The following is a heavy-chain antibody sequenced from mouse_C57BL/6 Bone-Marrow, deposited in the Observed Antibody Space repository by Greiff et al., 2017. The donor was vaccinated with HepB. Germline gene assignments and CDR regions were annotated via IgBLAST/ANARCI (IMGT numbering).Heavy chain of an antibody. D-gene: IGHD1-1*01. CDR2: INPYNGGT. CDR3: ARWVLLRYRYFDV. J-gene: IGHJ1*03. CDR1: GYTFTDYY. Sequence: EVQLQQSGPVLVKPGASVKMSCKASGYTFTDYYMNWVKQSHGKSLEWIGVINPYNGGTSYNQKFKGKATLTVDKSSRTAYMELNSLTSEDSAVYYCARWVLLRYRYFDVWGTGTTVTVSS. V-gene: IGHV1-19*01.